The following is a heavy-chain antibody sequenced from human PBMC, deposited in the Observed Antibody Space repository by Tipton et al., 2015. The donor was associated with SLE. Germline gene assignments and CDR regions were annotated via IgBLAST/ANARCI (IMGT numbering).Heavy chain of an antibody. D-gene: IGHD6-6*01. CDR3: AREWQLVPNWFDP. V-gene: IGHV4-59*12. Sequence: TLSLTCSISGGSISSYYWTWIRQPPGKGLEWIGNIYNSGSTGYNPSLKSRVTTSRDTSKNQFSLKLSSVTAADTAVYYCAREWQLVPNWFDPWGQGTLVTVSS. CDR2: IYNSGST. J-gene: IGHJ5*02. CDR1: GGSISSYY.